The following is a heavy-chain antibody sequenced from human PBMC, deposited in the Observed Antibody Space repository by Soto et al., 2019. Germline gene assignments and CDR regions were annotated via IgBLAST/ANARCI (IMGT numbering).Heavy chain of an antibody. J-gene: IGHJ4*02. D-gene: IGHD5-18*01. V-gene: IGHV1-69*13. CDR2: IIPIFGTA. CDR1: GGTFSSYA. Sequence: ASVKVSCKASGGTFSSYAISWVRQAPGQGLEWMGGIIPIFGTANYAQKFQGRVTITADESTSTAYMELSSLRSEDTAVYYCAREEGYSYGLYYFDYWGQGTLVTVSS. CDR3: AREEGYSYGLYYFDY.